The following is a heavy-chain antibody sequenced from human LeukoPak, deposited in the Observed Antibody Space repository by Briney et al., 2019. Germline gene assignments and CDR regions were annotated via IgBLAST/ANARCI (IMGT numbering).Heavy chain of an antibody. J-gene: IGHJ5*02. CDR1: GSSISSSSYY. D-gene: IGHD3-3*01. V-gene: IGHV4-39*01. CDR2: IYYSGST. CDR3: ARLATRDYDFWSGYYADNWFDP. Sequence: SETLSLTCTVSGSSISSSSYYWGWIRQPPGKGLEWIGSIYYSGSTYYNPSLKSRVTISVDTSKNQFSLKLSSVTAADTAVYYCARLATRDYDFWSGYYADNWFDPWGQGTLVTVSS.